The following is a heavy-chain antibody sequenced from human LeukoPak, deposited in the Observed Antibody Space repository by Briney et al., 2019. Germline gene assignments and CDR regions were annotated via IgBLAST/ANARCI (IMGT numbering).Heavy chain of an antibody. CDR1: GGSISSSSYY. D-gene: IGHD6-13*01. V-gene: IGHV4-39*07. Sequence: KPSETLSLTCTVSGGSISSSSYYWGWIRQPPGKGLEWIGSIYYSGSTNYSPSLKSRVTISVDTSKNQFSLKLRSVTAADTAVYYCARISSSNWYNERGAFDVWGQGTMVTVSS. CDR3: ARISSSNWYNERGAFDV. CDR2: IYYSGST. J-gene: IGHJ3*01.